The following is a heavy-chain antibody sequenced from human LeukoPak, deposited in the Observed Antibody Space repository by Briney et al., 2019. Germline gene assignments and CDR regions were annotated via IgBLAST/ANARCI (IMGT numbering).Heavy chain of an antibody. CDR1: GFTFSSYA. Sequence: GGSLRLSCAASGFTFSSYAMSWVRQAPGKGLEWVSAISGSGGSTYYADSVKGRFTISRDNSKNTLYLQMNSLRAEDTAVYYCAKDPHQQLVPNWFDPWGQGTLVTVSS. CDR3: AKDPHQQLVPNWFDP. D-gene: IGHD6-13*01. CDR2: ISGSGGST. J-gene: IGHJ5*02. V-gene: IGHV3-23*01.